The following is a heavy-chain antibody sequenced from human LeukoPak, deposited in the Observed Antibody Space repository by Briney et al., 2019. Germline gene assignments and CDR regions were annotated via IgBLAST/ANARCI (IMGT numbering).Heavy chain of an antibody. CDR3: AKRGYSYSFDY. CDR2: ISSDGSNK. CDR1: GFTFSSYA. V-gene: IGHV3-30*18. J-gene: IGHJ4*02. Sequence: PGGSLRLSCAASGFTFSSYAMHWVRQAPGKGLEWVAVISSDGSNKYYADSVKGRFTISRDNSKNTLYLQMNSLRAEDTAVYYCAKRGYSYSFDYWGQGTLVTVSS. D-gene: IGHD5-18*01.